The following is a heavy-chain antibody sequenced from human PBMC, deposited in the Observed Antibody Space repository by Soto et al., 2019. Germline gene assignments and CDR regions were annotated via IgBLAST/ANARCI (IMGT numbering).Heavy chain of an antibody. CDR3: ARDREYSRGYFDP. V-gene: IGHV4-4*02. CDR2: ISHDGKT. J-gene: IGHJ5*02. Sequence: QVQLQESGPGLVKPSGTLSLTCAVSGGSIASGVWWSWVRQSPGKGLEWIGEISHDGKTNYNPSLQSRLSMSVDNSKNQLSLNVTSVTAADTAVYYCARDREYSRGYFDPWGQGTPVTVSS. CDR1: GGSIASGVW. D-gene: IGHD5-12*01.